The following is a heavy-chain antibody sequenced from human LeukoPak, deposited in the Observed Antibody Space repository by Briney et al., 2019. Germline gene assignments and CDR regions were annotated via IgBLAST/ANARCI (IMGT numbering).Heavy chain of an antibody. CDR2: INPNSGGT. D-gene: IGHD2-15*01. V-gene: IGHV1-2*02. Sequence: ASVKVSCKASGYTFTGYYMHWVRQAPGQGLEWMGWINPNSGGTNYAQKFQGRVTMTRDTSISTAYMELRRLRSDDTAVYYCAREVGYYCSGGSCYAGFGYFDYWGQGTLVTVSS. CDR1: GYTFTGYY. J-gene: IGHJ4*02. CDR3: AREVGYYCSGGSCYAGFGYFDY.